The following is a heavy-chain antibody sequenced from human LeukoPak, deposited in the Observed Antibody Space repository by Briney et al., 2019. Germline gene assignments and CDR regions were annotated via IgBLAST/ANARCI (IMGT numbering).Heavy chain of an antibody. V-gene: IGHV3-30*18. D-gene: IGHD1-26*01. CDR1: GFTFNSFA. J-gene: IGHJ6*02. CDR2: ISYDGSNK. Sequence: GRSLRLSCAASGFTFNSFAMYWVRQAPGKGLERVALISYDGSNKYYPDSVKGRFTISRDNSENTLYLQMDSLRVEDTAVYYCAKDGRGSYAEYYYYGIDVWSQGTTVTVSS. CDR3: AKDGRGSYAEYYYYGIDV.